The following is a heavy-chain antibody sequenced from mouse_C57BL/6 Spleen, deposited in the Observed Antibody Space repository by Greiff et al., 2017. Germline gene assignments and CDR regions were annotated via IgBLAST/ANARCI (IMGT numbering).Heavy chain of an antibody. CDR3: ARGDYDSYYAMDY. D-gene: IGHD2-4*01. CDR1: GYTFTSYW. CDR2: INPSSGYT. Sequence: VQLQQSGAELAKPGASVKLSCKASGYTFTSYWMHWVKQRPGQGLEWIGYINPSSGYTKYNQKFKDKATVTADKSSSTAYMQLSSLTYEDSAVYYCARGDYDSYYAMDYWGQGTSVTVSS. J-gene: IGHJ4*01. V-gene: IGHV1-7*01.